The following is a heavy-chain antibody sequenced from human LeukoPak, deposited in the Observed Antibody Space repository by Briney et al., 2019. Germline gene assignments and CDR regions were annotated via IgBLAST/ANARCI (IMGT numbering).Heavy chain of an antibody. J-gene: IGHJ4*02. CDR2: ITNSGNSK. Sequence: GGSLRLSCAASEFTFSSYSMNWVRQAPGKGLEWVSYITNSGNSKSYADSVKGRFTISRDNTKNSLYLQMNGLSAEDTAVYYCARTRSGGYLTFDYWGQGILVTVSS. CDR3: ARTRSGGYLTFDY. CDR1: EFTFSSYS. D-gene: IGHD3-22*01. V-gene: IGHV3-48*01.